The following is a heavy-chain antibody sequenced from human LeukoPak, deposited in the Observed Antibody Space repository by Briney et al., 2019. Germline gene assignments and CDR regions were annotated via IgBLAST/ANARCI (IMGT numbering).Heavy chain of an antibody. J-gene: IGHJ4*02. CDR3: ARHNSNYVGDY. CDR2: INHSGST. Sequence: PSETLSLTCAVYGGSFSGYYWSWIRQPPGKGLEWIGEINHSGSTNYNPSLKSRVTISVDTSKNQFSLKLSSVTAADTAVYYCARHNSNYVGDYWGQGTLVTVSS. D-gene: IGHD4-11*01. V-gene: IGHV4-34*01. CDR1: GGSFSGYY.